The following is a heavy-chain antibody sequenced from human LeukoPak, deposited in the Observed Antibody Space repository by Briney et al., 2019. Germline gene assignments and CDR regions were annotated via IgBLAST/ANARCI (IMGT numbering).Heavy chain of an antibody. D-gene: IGHD3-22*01. CDR3: ARGAYYYDSSGYYYGY. CDR1: GFTFSSYS. J-gene: IGHJ4*02. V-gene: IGHV3-21*01. CDR2: ISSSSSYI. Sequence: GGSLRLSCATSGFTFSSYSINWVRQAPRKGLELVSSISSSSSYIYYADSVKGRFTISRDNAKNSLYLQMNSLRAEDTAVYYCARGAYYYDSSGYYYGYWGQGTLVTVSS.